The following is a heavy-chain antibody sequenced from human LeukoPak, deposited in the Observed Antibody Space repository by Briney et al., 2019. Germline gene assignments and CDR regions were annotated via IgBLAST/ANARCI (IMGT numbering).Heavy chain of an antibody. CDR1: GFSLNTCGVG. CDR3: AHAMTTVTFFDY. CDR2: IYWDDDK. V-gene: IGHV2-5*02. D-gene: IGHD4-17*01. J-gene: IGHJ4*02. Sequence: ESGPTLVNPTQTLTLTCTFSGFSLNTCGVGVGWMRQPPGKALEWLALIYWDDDKRYSPSLKSRLTITKDTSKNQVVLTMTNMDPVDTATYYCAHAMTTVTFFDYWGQGTLVTVSS.